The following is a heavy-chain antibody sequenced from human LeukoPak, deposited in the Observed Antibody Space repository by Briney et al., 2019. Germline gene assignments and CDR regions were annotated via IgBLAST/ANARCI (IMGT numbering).Heavy chain of an antibody. Sequence: SETLSLTCTVSGGSISSYYWSWIRQPAGKGLEWIGRIYTSGSTNYNPSLKSRVTISVDTSKNQFSLKLGSVTAADTAVYYCAREGYYDSSGYPSTWGQGTLVTVSS. CDR2: IYTSGST. V-gene: IGHV4-4*07. D-gene: IGHD3-22*01. J-gene: IGHJ5*02. CDR3: AREGYYDSSGYPST. CDR1: GGSISSYY.